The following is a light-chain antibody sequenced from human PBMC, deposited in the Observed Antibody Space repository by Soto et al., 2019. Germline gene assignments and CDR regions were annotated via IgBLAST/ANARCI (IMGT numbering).Light chain of an antibody. V-gene: IGLV2-8*01. CDR1: NSDVGDYNS. CDR3: CSYAGSNAYV. CDR2: EVR. Sequence: QSVLTQPPSASGSPGQSVTISGTGTNSDVGDYNSVSWYQQYPGKAPKVIIYEVRKRPSGVPDRFSGSKSGNTASLTVSGLQAEDEADYYCCSYAGSNAYVFGTGTKVTVL. J-gene: IGLJ1*01.